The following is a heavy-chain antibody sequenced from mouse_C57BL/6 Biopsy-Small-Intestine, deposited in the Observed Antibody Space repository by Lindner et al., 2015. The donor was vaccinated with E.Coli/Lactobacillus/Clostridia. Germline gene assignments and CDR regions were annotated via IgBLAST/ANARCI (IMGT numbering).Heavy chain of an antibody. V-gene: IGHV1-66*01. D-gene: IGHD2-4*01. CDR2: IYPGSGNT. J-gene: IGHJ3*01. CDR1: GYSFTSYY. Sequence: VQLQESGPELVKPGASVKISCKASGYSFTSYYIHWVKQRPGQGLEWIGWIYPGSGNTKYNENFKGKATLTADTSSSTAYMQFNSLTSEDSAVYYCARGDYDWFAYWGQGTLVTVSA. CDR3: ARGDYDWFAY.